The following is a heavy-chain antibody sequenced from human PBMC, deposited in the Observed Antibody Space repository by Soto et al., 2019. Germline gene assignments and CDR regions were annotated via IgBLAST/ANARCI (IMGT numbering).Heavy chain of an antibody. CDR1: GYTFTSYG. J-gene: IGHJ6*02. CDR2: ISAYNGNT. V-gene: IGHV1-18*01. Sequence: QVQLVQSGAEVKKPGASVKVSCKASGYTFTSYGISWVRQAPGQGLEWMGWISAYNGNTNYAQKLQGRVTMTTDTSTSTAHMELRSLSSNVTAVYDRSRHPPSIDVWGQGTTDTVSS. CDR3: SRHPPSIDV.